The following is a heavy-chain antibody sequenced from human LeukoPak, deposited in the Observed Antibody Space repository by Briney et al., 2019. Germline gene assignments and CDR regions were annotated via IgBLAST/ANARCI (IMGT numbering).Heavy chain of an antibody. J-gene: IGHJ4*02. Sequence: PGGSLRLSCSASGFTFSSYEMNWVRQAPGKGLEWLSYISSSGGTKYYADSVKGRFSISRDNAKSSLYLQMNSLSVEDTAVYYCARAHPSDYWGQGTLVTVSS. V-gene: IGHV3-48*03. CDR2: ISSSGGTK. CDR3: ARAHPSDY. CDR1: GFTFSSYE.